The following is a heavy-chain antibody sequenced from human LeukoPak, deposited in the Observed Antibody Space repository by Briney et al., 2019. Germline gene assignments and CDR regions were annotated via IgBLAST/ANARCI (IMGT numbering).Heavy chain of an antibody. CDR2: MYYRGST. V-gene: IGHV4-39*07. CDR3: ARQLSSGNYYYYYMDV. D-gene: IGHD6-19*01. Sequence: SETLSLTCTVSGGSISSSSHYWGWIHQPPGKGLEWIGSMYYRGSTYYNPSLKSRVTISVDTSKNQFSLKLSSVTAADTAVYYCARQLSSGNYYYYYMDVWGKGTTVTVSS. CDR1: GGSISSSSHY. J-gene: IGHJ6*03.